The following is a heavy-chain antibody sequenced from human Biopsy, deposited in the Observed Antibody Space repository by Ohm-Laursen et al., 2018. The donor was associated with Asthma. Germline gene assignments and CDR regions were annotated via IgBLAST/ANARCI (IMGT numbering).Heavy chain of an antibody. CDR3: ARHDHRWDTYADF. V-gene: IGHV4-39*01. D-gene: IGHD2-2*01. CDR1: GASITSSACY. CDR2: MYYGETT. J-gene: IGHJ4*02. Sequence: SETLSLTCTVSGASITSSACYWGWIRQPPGKGLEWIGSMYYGETTYYSPSLKSRVTISVDTSKNQFSLILSSVTAADTAVYYCARHDHRWDTYADFWGQGTLVTVSS.